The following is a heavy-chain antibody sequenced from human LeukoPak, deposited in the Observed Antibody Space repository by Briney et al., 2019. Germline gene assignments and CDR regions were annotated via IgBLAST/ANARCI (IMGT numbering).Heavy chain of an antibody. CDR2: LYNSGST. Sequence: PSETLSLTCNVSGDSVRSDSFYWGWIRQPPGKGLEWIGSLYNSGSTYFNPALNSRVTISVDPSKSQFSLKLRSVTAADSALYYCARHTRRGGDILTGFNRFYFDTWGQGTLVTVSS. CDR1: GDSVRSDSFY. D-gene: IGHD3-9*01. V-gene: IGHV4-39*01. CDR3: ARHTRRGGDILTGFNRFYFDT. J-gene: IGHJ4*02.